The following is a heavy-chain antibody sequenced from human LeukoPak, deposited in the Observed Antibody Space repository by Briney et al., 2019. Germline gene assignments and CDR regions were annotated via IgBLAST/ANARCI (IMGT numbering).Heavy chain of an antibody. J-gene: IGHJ4*02. D-gene: IGHD4-17*01. V-gene: IGHV4-34*01. CDR2: INHSGST. CDR1: GGSFSGYY. CDR3: ARGLKKYGAHPLDY. Sequence: PSETLSLTCAVYGGSFSGYYCGWNRQPPGKGLEWIGEINHSGSTNYNPSLKSRVTISVDTSKNQFSLKLSSVTPGDTAVYYCARGLKKYGAHPLDYWGQGTLVTVSS.